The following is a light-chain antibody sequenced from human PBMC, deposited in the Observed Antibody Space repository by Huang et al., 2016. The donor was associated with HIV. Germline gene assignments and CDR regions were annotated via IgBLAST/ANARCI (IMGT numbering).Light chain of an antibody. Sequence: EIVLTQSPATLSLSPGESATLSCRTSQSVFSYLAWYQQRPGQAPRLLIYDASNRATGVSARCSGSGSGTDFALTISSLESEDFAVYYCQQRSAWPRTFGQGTKLEI. V-gene: IGKV3-11*01. J-gene: IGKJ2*01. CDR3: QQRSAWPRT. CDR2: DAS. CDR1: QSVFSY.